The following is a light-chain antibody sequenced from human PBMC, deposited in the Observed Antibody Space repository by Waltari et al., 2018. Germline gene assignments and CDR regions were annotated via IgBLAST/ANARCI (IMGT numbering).Light chain of an antibody. V-gene: IGLV2-8*01. CDR2: DVD. CDR1: SGDAGAYPH. Sequence: QSALTQPPSASGSPGQSVTLSCTGTSGDAGAYPHAAWYQHHPGKGPKLILYDVDNRPSGVPYRFSASKSGNTASLTVSGLQAEDEADYYCSSYAGNSKLVFGGGTKLTVL. CDR3: SSYAGNSKLV. J-gene: IGLJ3*02.